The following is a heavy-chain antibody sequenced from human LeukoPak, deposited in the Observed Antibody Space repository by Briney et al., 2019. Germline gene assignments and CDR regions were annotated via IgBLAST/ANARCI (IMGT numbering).Heavy chain of an antibody. J-gene: IGHJ5*02. Sequence: PSETLSLTCTVSGDSISSDSYYWTWIRQPAGGGLKWIGRIYNSGSTNYNPSLKSRVTISEDTSKNQFSLKLSSVTAADTAVYYCARDWRYGDNNWFDPWGQGTLVTVSS. V-gene: IGHV4-61*02. CDR2: IYNSGST. D-gene: IGHD4-17*01. CDR1: GDSISSDSYY. CDR3: ARDWRYGDNNWFDP.